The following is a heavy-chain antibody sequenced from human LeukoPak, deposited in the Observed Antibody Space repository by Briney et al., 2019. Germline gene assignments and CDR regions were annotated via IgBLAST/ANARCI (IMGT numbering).Heavy chain of an antibody. V-gene: IGHV4-39*01. D-gene: IGHD3-3*01. CDR3: AGIDYDFWSGYPAPSY. CDR1: GGSISSSSYY. Sequence: PSETLSLTCTVSGGSISSSSYYWGWIRQPPGKGLEWIGSIYYSGSTYYNPSLKSRVTISVDTSKNQFSLKLSSVTAADTAVYYCAGIDYDFWSGYPAPSYWGQGTLVTVSS. CDR2: IYYSGST. J-gene: IGHJ4*02.